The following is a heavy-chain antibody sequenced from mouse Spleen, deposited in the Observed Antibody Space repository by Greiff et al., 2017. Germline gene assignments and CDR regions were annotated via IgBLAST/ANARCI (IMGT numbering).Heavy chain of an antibody. CDR1: GYAFSSSW. V-gene: IGHV1-82*01. J-gene: IGHJ3*01. D-gene: IGHD3-3*01. CDR2: IYPGDGDT. Sequence: QVQLQQSGPELVKPGASVKISCKASGYAFSSSWMNWVKQRPGKGLEWIGRIYPGDGDTNYNGKFKGKATLTADKSSSTAYMQLSSLTSEDSAVYFCAREGGREAWFAYWGQGTLVTVSA. CDR3: AREGGREAWFAY.